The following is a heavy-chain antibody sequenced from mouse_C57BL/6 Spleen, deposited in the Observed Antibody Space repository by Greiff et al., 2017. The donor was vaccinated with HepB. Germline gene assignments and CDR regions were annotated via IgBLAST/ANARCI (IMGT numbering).Heavy chain of an antibody. CDR1: GYAFSSSW. V-gene: IGHV1-82*01. Sequence: QVQLKESGPELVKPGASVKISCKASGYAFSSSWMNWVKQRPGKGLEWIGRIYPGDGDTNYNGKFKGKATLTADKSSSTAYMQLSSLTSEDSAVYFCARLIYDGNFDVWGTGTTVTVSS. D-gene: IGHD2-3*01. CDR2: IYPGDGDT. J-gene: IGHJ1*03. CDR3: ARLIYDGNFDV.